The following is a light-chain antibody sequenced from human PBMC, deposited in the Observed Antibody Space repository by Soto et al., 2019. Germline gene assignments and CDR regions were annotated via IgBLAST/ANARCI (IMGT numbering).Light chain of an antibody. Sequence: QSALTQPASVSGSPGQSIAISCTGTSSDVGKYSYVSWFQQYPGNAPKLMIYEVSNRPSGVSKRFSGSKSGNTASLTISVLQGEDEADYYCSSFTTSSTWVFGGGTKLTVL. J-gene: IGLJ3*02. CDR2: EVS. CDR3: SSFTTSSTWV. CDR1: SSDVGKYSY. V-gene: IGLV2-14*01.